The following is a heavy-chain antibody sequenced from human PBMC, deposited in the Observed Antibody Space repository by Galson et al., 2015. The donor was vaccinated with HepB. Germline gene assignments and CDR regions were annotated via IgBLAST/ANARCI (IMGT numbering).Heavy chain of an antibody. CDR1: GGSISSGDYY. V-gene: IGHV4-30-4*01. D-gene: IGHD3-3*01. J-gene: IGHJ4*02. CDR2: IYYSGSA. Sequence: TLSLTCTVSGGSISSGDYYWSWIRQPPGKGLEWIGHIYYSGSAYYQPSLKSRLTISLDTPKNQFSLKLTSVTAADTAVYYCARYVYEFWSGNYNERYYFDNWGQGTLVTVSS. CDR3: ARYVYEFWSGNYNERYYFDN.